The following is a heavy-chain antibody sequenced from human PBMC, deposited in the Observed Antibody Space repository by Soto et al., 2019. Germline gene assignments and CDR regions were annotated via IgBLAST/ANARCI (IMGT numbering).Heavy chain of an antibody. D-gene: IGHD3-10*01. CDR1: GFIFSKYG. CDR2: ISYDGSNK. Sequence: QVQRVESGGGVVQPGRSLRLACAASGFIFSKYGMHWVRQAPGKGLEWVAVISYDGSNKYYAESVKGRFIISRDKSENTLYLQMNSLRAEDTALYYCAKDLGSGKPYYYYAIDVWGQGTTVTVSS. CDR3: AKDLGSGKPYYYYAIDV. J-gene: IGHJ6*02. V-gene: IGHV3-30*18.